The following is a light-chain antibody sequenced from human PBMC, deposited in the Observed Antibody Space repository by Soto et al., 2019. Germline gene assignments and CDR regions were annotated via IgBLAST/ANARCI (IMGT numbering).Light chain of an antibody. CDR1: KNDIGVYDF. CDR3: KSYASSISYV. V-gene: IGLV2-8*01. CDR2: EVV. J-gene: IGLJ1*01. Sequence: QSVLTQPPSASGSPGQSVTISCTGTKNDIGVYDFVSWYQHHPGKAPGLIIYEVVQRPSGVPDRFPGSKSGNTASLAVSGLQAVDGAGYFCKSYASSISYVFGSGTKVTVL.